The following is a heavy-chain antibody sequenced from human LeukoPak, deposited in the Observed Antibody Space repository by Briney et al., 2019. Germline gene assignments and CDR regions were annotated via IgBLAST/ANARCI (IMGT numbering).Heavy chain of an antibody. Sequence: GGSLSLSCAASGFTFSTFAMSWVRQDPGRGLEWVSSITGAGDTTFYPESVKGRFTISRDNSKNTLYLQMNSLRVEDTALYFCVRDRNYYEALQRSYWGQGTLVTVSS. CDR3: VRDRNYYEALQRSY. J-gene: IGHJ4*02. CDR1: GFTFSTFA. CDR2: ITGAGDTT. D-gene: IGHD3-3*01. V-gene: IGHV3-23*01.